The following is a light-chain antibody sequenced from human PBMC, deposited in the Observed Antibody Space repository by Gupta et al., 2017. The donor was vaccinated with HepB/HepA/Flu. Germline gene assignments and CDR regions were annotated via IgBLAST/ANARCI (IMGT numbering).Light chain of an antibody. J-gene: IGLJ2*01. CDR2: EVF. CDR3: SSYAGSNNLI. V-gene: IGLV2-8*01. CDR1: SSDVGGYNY. Sequence: QSALTQPPSASGPPGPSVTISCTGTSSDVGGYNYVSWYQQHPGKAPKLMIYEVFKRPSGVPDRFSGSKSGNTASLTVSGLQAEDESDYYCSSYAGSNNLIFGGGTKLTVL.